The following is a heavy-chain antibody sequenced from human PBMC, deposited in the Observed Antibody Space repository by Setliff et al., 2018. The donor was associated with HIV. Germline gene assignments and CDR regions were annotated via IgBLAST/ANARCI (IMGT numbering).Heavy chain of an antibody. V-gene: IGHV1-3*03. Sequence: ASVKVSCKASGYTFTSYAMHWVRQAPGQRLEWMGWINAGKGEATYSQESQGRVTFTRDTSATTAYMELSSLISEDTAVYYCARGVGSSWFENWGQGTLVTVSS. CDR1: GYTFTSYA. D-gene: IGHD6-13*01. CDR3: ARGVGSSWFEN. J-gene: IGHJ5*02. CDR2: INAGKGEA.